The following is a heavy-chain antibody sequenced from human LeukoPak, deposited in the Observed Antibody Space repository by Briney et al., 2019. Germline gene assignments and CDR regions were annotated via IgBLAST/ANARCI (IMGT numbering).Heavy chain of an antibody. V-gene: IGHV4-39*07. CDR1: GGSISGTSYH. Sequence: TSSETLSLTCTVSGGSISGTSYHWGWIRQPPGKGLEWIGSIYYSGSTYYNPSLKSRVTISVDTSKNQFSLKLSSVTAADAAVYYCARGYGSGSYYAHWGQGTLVTVSS. CDR3: ARGYGSGSYYAH. J-gene: IGHJ4*02. CDR2: IYYSGST. D-gene: IGHD3-10*01.